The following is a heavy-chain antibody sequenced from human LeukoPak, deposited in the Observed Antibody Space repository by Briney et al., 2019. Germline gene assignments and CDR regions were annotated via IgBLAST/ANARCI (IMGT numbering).Heavy chain of an antibody. J-gene: IGHJ5*02. CDR2: ISGSGGST. CDR3: ATDPIP. V-gene: IGHV3-23*01. Sequence: GGSLRLSCAASGFTISRYAMSWVRQAPGKGLEWVSGISGSGGSTYYADSVKGRFTVSRHNSKNTLYLQMNSLRAEDTAVYYCATDPIPWGQGTLVTVSS. CDR1: GFTISRYA.